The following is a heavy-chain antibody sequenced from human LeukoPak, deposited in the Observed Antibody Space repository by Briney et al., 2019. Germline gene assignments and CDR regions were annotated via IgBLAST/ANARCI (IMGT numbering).Heavy chain of an antibody. CDR2: ITSSSTYI. J-gene: IGHJ4*02. Sequence: GGSLRLSCAASGFTFSDYYMSWIRQAPGKGLEWVSSITSSSTYIYYADSVKGRFTISRDNAKNSLYLQMNSLRAEDTAVYYCARHVVAVGFDYWGQGTLVTVSS. V-gene: IGHV3-11*06. CDR1: GFTFSDYY. CDR3: ARHVVAVGFDY. D-gene: IGHD3-22*01.